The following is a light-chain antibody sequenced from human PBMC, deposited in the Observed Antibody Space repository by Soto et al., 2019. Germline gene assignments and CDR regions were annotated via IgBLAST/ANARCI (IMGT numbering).Light chain of an antibody. CDR3: QHYGSSPVT. Sequence: EIVLTQSPGTLSLSPGERATLSCRASQSVRDSHLAWYQQKPGQAPSLLIYETSSRATGIPDRFRGSGSGTEFALTITRVEPEDVAMYFCQHYGSSPVTFGQGTEVEI. V-gene: IGKV3-20*01. CDR2: ETS. J-gene: IGKJ1*01. CDR1: QSVRDSH.